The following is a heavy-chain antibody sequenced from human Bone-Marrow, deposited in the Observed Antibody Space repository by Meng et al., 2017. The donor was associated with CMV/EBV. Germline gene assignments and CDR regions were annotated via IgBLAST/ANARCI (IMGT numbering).Heavy chain of an antibody. CDR2: INPNSGGT. V-gene: IGHV1-2*02. J-gene: IGHJ4*02. D-gene: IGHD6-19*01. Sequence: ASVKVSCKVSGYTFTGYYMHWVRQAPGQGLEWMGWINPNSGGTNYAQKFQGRVTMTRDTSISTAYMELSRLRSDDTAVYYCARAGDIAVAGSFDYWGQGTLVTVSS. CDR1: GYTFTGYY. CDR3: ARAGDIAVAGSFDY.